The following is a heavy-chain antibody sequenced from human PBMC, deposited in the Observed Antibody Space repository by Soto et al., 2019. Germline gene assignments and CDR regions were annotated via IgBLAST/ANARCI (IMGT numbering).Heavy chain of an antibody. CDR1: GFTFSSYG. CDR2: IWYDGSNK. V-gene: IGHV3-33*01. Sequence: PGGSLRLSCAASGFTFSSYGMHWVRQAPGTGLEWVAVIWYDGSNKYYADSVKGRFTISRDNSKNTLYLQMNSLRAEDTAVYYCARVWGPPKYSNSYYYYYGMDVWGQGTTVTVSS. D-gene: IGHD4-4*01. CDR3: ARVWGPPKYSNSYYYYYGMDV. J-gene: IGHJ6*02.